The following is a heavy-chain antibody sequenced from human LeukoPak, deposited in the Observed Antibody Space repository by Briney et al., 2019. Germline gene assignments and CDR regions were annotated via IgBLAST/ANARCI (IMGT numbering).Heavy chain of an antibody. V-gene: IGHV3-23*01. J-gene: IGHJ4*02. D-gene: IGHD6-13*01. CDR2: IRGSVDTT. Sequence: GGSLRLSCAASGFTFSSYAMSWVRQAPGKGLEWVSTIRGSVDTTNYADSVKGRFTISRDTSKNTLSLQMDSLRAEDTAVYYCAKGDGSSWYSPFDYWDQGTLVTVSS. CDR1: GFTFSSYA. CDR3: AKGDGSSWYSPFDY.